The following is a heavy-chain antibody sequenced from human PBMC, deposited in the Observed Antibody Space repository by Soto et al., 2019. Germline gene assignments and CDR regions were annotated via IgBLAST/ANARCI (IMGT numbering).Heavy chain of an antibody. D-gene: IGHD3-3*01. CDR1: GVRFGDYA. V-gene: IGHV3-30*03. J-gene: IGHJ6*02. CDR2: ISYDGRHT. CDR3: ARDRVWSRMRVYGMDV. Sequence: ESGGGVVQSGRSLRLSCVTSGVRFGDYAMHWVRQAPGKGLEWVAVISYDGRHTYYADSVKGRFTISRDNSRNTLSLQMNRLSDDTAVYYCARDRVWSRMRVYGMDVWGRGTTVTVSS.